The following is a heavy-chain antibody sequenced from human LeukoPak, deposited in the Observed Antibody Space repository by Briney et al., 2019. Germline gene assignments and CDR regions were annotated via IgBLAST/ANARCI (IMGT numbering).Heavy chain of an antibody. Sequence: GASVKVSCKASGYTSTGYYMYWVRQAPGQGLEWMGGIIPIFGTANYAQKFQGRVTITADESTSTAYMELSSLRSEDTAVYYCARGTGGLLFDYWGQGTLVTVSS. J-gene: IGHJ4*02. V-gene: IGHV1-69*13. CDR2: IIPIFGTA. CDR3: ARGTGGLLFDY. D-gene: IGHD3-22*01. CDR1: GYTSTGYY.